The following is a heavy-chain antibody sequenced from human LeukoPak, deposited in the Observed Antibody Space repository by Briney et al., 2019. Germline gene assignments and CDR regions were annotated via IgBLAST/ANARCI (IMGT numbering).Heavy chain of an antibody. Sequence: GGSLRLSCAASGFTFSHDWMSWVRQAPGKGLEWVASIKQDGSGEYYVDSVKGRFTISRDNAKNSLYLQMNSLRAEDTAVYYCAKSSGYSSGWGPDWGQGTLVTVSS. CDR1: GFTFSHDW. D-gene: IGHD6-19*01. V-gene: IGHV3-7*03. CDR3: AKSSGYSSGWGPD. CDR2: IKQDGSGE. J-gene: IGHJ4*02.